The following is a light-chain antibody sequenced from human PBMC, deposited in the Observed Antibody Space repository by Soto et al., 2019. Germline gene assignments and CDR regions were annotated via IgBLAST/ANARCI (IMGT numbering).Light chain of an antibody. CDR3: VLYMGSGIWV. V-gene: IGLV8-61*01. CDR2: STN. J-gene: IGLJ2*01. Sequence: QTVVTQEPSFSVSPGGTVTLTCGLSSGSVSISYYPSWYQQTPGQAPRTLIYSTNTRSSGVPDRFSGSILGNKAALTITGAQADDESYYYCVLYMGSGIWVFGGGTQLTVL. CDR1: SGSVSISYY.